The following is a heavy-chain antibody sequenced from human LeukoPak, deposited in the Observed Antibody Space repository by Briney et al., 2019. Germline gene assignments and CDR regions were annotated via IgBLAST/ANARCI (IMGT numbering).Heavy chain of an antibody. J-gene: IGHJ4*02. D-gene: IGHD1-26*01. CDR1: GFTVSSNY. Sequence: GGSLRLSCAASGFTVSSNYMSWVRQAPGKGLEGVSVIYSGGSTYYADSVKGRFTISRDNSKNTLYLQMNSLSAEDTAVYYCASGHSGSFYCHDWGQGTLVTVSS. CDR2: IYSGGST. CDR3: ASGHSGSFYCHD. V-gene: IGHV3-53*01.